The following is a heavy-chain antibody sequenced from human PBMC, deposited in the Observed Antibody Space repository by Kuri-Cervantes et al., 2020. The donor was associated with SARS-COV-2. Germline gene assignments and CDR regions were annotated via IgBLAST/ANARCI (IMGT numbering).Heavy chain of an antibody. D-gene: IGHD2-2*01. CDR3: ARDGDIVVVREGFDY. CDR1: GFTFSSYS. CDR2: ISSSSSTI. Sequence: GESLKISCAASGFTFSSYSMNWVRQAPGKGLEWVSYISSSSSTIYYADSVKGRFTISRDNAKNSLYLQMNSLRAEDTAVYYCARDGDIVVVREGFDYWGQGTLVTVSS. J-gene: IGHJ4*02. V-gene: IGHV3-48*01.